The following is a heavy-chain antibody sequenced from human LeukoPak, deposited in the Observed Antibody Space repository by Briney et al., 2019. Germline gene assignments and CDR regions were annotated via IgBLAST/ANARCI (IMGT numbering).Heavy chain of an antibody. D-gene: IGHD4-11*01. CDR3: ASGIPYSSGYAFDI. CDR1: GFTFSSYS. J-gene: IGHJ3*02. V-gene: IGHV3-20*04. Sequence: PGGSLRLSCAASGFTFSSYSMNWVRQAPGKGLEWVSGINWNGGSTGYADSVKGRFTISRDNAKNSLYLQMNSLRAEDTALYYCASGIPYSSGYAFDIWGQGTMVTVSS. CDR2: INWNGGST.